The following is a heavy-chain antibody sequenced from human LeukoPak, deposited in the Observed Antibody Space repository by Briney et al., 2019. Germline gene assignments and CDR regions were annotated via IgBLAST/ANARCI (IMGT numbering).Heavy chain of an antibody. D-gene: IGHD2-2*01. CDR1: GYTLTSYS. CDR2: ISAYNGNT. V-gene: IGHV1-18*01. Sequence: ASVKVSCKASGYTLTSYSISCVRQAPRQGLERMGWISAYNGNTNYAQKLQGGVTMTTDTSTSTAYMELRSLRSDDTAVYYCARVWKDIVVVPAASDYWGQGALVTVSS. CDR3: ARVWKDIVVVPAASDY. J-gene: IGHJ4*02.